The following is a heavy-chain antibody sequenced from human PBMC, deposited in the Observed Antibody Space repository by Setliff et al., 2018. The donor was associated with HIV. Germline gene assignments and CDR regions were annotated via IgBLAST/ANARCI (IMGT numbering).Heavy chain of an antibody. CDR2: ITPSGAT. J-gene: IGHJ4*02. CDR3: ARYSTLTTNFDY. V-gene: IGHV4-34*10. D-gene: IGHD4-17*01. CDR1: GGSVSGHY. Sequence: SETLSLTCAVYGGSVSGHYWGWFRQPPGKGLEWIGEITPSGATNYLPSLKSRVTMSLDTSKNQFSLKLSSVTAADTAVYYCARYSTLTTNFDYWGQGTLVTVSS.